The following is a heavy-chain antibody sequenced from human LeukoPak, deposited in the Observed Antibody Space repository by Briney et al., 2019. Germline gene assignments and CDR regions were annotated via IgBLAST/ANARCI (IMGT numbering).Heavy chain of an antibody. J-gene: IGHJ4*02. V-gene: IGHV3-23*01. Sequence: GGSLRLSCAASGCTSNNYVMSWVRQAPGQGLEWVSGIDYSGGNTNYANPVLGRLTVSRDNSKNPLYLQMNSLRAEDTAVYYCVATRVCGGVLLRPNCLYFENWGQGTLVSVSS. CDR1: GCTSNNYV. CDR2: IDYSGGNT. CDR3: VATRVCGGVLLRPNCLYFEN. D-gene: IGHD3-10*01.